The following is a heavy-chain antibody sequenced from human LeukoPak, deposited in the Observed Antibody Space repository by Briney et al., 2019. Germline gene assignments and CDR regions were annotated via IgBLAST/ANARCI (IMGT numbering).Heavy chain of an antibody. CDR2: ISYDGSNK. CDR1: GFTFSSYA. V-gene: IGHV3-30-3*01. J-gene: IGHJ6*02. Sequence: PGGSLRLSCAASGFTFSSYAMHWVRQAPGKGLEWVAVISYDGSNKYYADSVKGRFTISRDNSKNTLYLQMHSLRAEDTAVYYCARDRLYGMDVWGQGTTVTVSS. D-gene: IGHD5-12*01. CDR3: ARDRLYGMDV.